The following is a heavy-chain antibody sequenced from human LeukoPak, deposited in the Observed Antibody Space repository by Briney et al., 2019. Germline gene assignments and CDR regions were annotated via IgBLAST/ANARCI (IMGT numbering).Heavy chain of an antibody. D-gene: IGHD1-7*01. CDR2: IYTSGST. CDR1: GGSISSGSYY. J-gene: IGHJ3*02. Sequence: SQTLSLTCTVSGGSISSGSYYWSWIRQPAGKGLEWIGRIYTSGSTNYNPSLKSRVTISVDTSKNQFSLKLSSVTAADTAVYCCARLGDLGEHNWNYGAFDIWGQGTMVTVSS. V-gene: IGHV4-61*02. CDR3: ARLGDLGEHNWNYGAFDI.